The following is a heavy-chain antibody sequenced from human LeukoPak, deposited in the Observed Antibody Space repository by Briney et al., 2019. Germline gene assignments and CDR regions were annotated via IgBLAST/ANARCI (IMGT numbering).Heavy chain of an antibody. CDR3: ARPRPNCSGGSCYSRGGFLFDY. Sequence: SETLSLTCTVSGGSISSSSYYWGWIRQPPGKGLEWIGSIYYSGSTYYNPSLKSRVTISVDTSKNQFSLKLSSVTAADTAVYYCARPRPNCSGGSCYSRGGFLFDYWGQGTLVTVSS. J-gene: IGHJ4*02. CDR1: GGSISSSSYY. CDR2: IYYSGST. D-gene: IGHD2-15*01. V-gene: IGHV4-39*07.